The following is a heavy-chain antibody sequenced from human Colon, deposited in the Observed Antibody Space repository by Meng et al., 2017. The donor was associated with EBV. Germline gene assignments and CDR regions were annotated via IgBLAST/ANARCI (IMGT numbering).Heavy chain of an antibody. J-gene: IGHJ5*02. CDR1: GTSIRTCIW. V-gene: IGHV4-4*02. D-gene: IGHD2-8*02. CDR3: ARDGGVTHIP. CDR2: IYHNGQT. Sequence: QVPPQESRAALVKTAGTLSLTGSVAGTSIRTCIWWTWIRQSPGEGFEVMGAIYHNGQTNYNPSLKSRVSMSVDESKNEFSLNLKSVTAADTAVYYCARDGGVTHIPWGQGVLVTVSS.